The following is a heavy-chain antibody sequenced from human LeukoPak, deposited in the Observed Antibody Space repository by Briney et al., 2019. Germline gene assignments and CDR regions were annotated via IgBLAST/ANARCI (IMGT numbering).Heavy chain of an antibody. D-gene: IGHD2/OR15-2a*01. Sequence: GGSLRLSCAASGFMFSNYWMNWVRQAPGKGLEWVANIYQDGSKKNYVDSVKGRFTISRDNAIDSLYLQMNNLRAEDTAVYYCACTNTFDVWVKGATVTVFS. CDR2: IYQDGSKK. CDR3: ACTNTFDV. V-gene: IGHV3-7*03. J-gene: IGHJ6*04. CDR1: GFMFSNYW.